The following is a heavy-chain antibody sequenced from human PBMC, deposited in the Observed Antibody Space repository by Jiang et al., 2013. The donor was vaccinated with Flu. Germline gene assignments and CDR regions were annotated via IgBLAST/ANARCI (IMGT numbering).Heavy chain of an antibody. D-gene: IGHD6-19*01. J-gene: IGHJ4*02. Sequence: EWVSDISGSGDSTHYADSVKGRFTISRDNSKNTLYLQMSSLRAEDTAVYYCAKGPIAVAGYYFDYWGQGTLVTVSS. CDR2: ISGSGDST. V-gene: IGHV3-23*01. CDR3: AKGPIAVAGYYFDY.